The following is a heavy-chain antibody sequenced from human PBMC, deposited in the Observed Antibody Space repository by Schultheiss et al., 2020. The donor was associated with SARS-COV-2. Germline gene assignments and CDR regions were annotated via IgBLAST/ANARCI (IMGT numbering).Heavy chain of an antibody. J-gene: IGHJ3*02. CDR1: GFTFSSYW. CDR3: ARVWGGDWGDDAFDI. CDR2: INSDGSST. D-gene: IGHD2-21*02. V-gene: IGHV3-74*01. Sequence: GGSLRLSCAASGFTFSSYWMHWVRQAPGKGLVWVSRINSDGSSTSYADSVKGRFTISRDNAKNTLYLQMNSLRAEDTAVYYCARVWGGDWGDDAFDIWGQGTTVTVSS.